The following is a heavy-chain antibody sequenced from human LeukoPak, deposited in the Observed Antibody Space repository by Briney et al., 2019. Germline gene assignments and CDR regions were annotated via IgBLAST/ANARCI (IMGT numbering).Heavy chain of an antibody. CDR1: GFTFGDYA. D-gene: IGHD5-12*01. CDR2: IRSKAYGGTT. J-gene: IGHJ6*02. V-gene: IGHV3-49*03. CDR3: TRVGGGYDSFYYYYYGMDV. Sequence: GGSLRLSCTASGFTFGDYAMSWFRQAPGKGLEWVGLIRSKAYGGTTEYAASVKGRFTISRDDSKSIAYLQMNSLKTEDTAVYYCTRVGGGYDSFYYYYYGMDVWGQGTTVTVSS.